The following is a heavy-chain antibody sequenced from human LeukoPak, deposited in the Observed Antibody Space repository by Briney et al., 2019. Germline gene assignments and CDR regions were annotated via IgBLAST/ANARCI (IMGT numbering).Heavy chain of an antibody. CDR3: AKDWHILTGRNCFDP. J-gene: IGHJ5*02. V-gene: IGHV1-18*01. CDR2: VSSYNGDT. CDR1: GYTFSIYG. D-gene: IGHD3-9*01. Sequence: ASVRVSCKASGYTFSIYGFSWVRQAPGQGLEWMGWVSSYNGDTNYAQKFQGRVTMSTDTSTSTAYMELRSLTFDDTAIYYCAKDWHILTGRNCFDPWGQGTLVTVSS.